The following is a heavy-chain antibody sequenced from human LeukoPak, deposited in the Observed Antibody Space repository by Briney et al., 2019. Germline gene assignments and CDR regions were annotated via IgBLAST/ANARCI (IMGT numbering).Heavy chain of an antibody. CDR1: GFTFSSYG. J-gene: IGHJ4*02. CDR2: IRYDGSNK. CDR3: AKYGSGSYPLDY. V-gene: IGHV3-30*02. D-gene: IGHD3-10*01. Sequence: GGSLRLSCAVSGFTFSSYGMHWVRQAPGKGLEWVAFIRYDGSNKYYADSVKGRFTISRDNSKNTLYLQMNSLRAEDTAVYYCAKYGSGSYPLDYWGQGTLVTVSS.